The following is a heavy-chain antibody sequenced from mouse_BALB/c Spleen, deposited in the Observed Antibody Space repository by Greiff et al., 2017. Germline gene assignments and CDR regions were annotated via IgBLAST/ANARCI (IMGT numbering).Heavy chain of an antibody. CDR2: ISYSGST. V-gene: IGHV3-2*02. Sequence: EVQLQQSGPGLVKPSQSLSLTCTVTGYSITSDYAWNWIRQFPGNKLEWMGYISYSGSTSYNPSLKSRISITRDTSKNQFFLQLNSVTTEDTATYYCAHDGYYWFAYWGQGTLVTVSA. J-gene: IGHJ3*01. CDR1: GYSITSDYA. D-gene: IGHD2-3*01. CDR3: AHDGYYWFAY.